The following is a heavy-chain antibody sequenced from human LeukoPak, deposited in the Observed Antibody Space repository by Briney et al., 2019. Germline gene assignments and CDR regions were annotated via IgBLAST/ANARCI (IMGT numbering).Heavy chain of an antibody. CDR2: INSDGSST. J-gene: IGHJ6*04. D-gene: IGHD3-3*01. CDR1: GFTFSSYW. Sequence: PVGSLRLSCAASGFTFSSYWMHWVRQAPGKGLVWVSRINSDGSSTSYADSVKGRFTISRDNAKNTLYLQMNSLRAEDTAVYYCARDPRGYYDFWSGYPPDVWGKGTTVTVSS. V-gene: IGHV3-74*01. CDR3: ARDPRGYYDFWSGYPPDV.